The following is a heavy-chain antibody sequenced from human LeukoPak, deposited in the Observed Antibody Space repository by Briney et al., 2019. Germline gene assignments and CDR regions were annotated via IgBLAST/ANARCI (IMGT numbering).Heavy chain of an antibody. CDR3: ATGYGDYAPPRLDY. J-gene: IGHJ4*02. V-gene: IGHV1-24*01. CDR1: GFTLTELS. CDR2: VEADAGET. D-gene: IGHD4-17*01. Sequence: ASVKVSCKVSGFTLTELSMHWVRQAPGDGREWMGGVEADAGETNYAQKFQRRVTVTANTATGTAYVELSSLRSEDTAVYYCATGYGDYAPPRLDYWGQGTLVTVSS.